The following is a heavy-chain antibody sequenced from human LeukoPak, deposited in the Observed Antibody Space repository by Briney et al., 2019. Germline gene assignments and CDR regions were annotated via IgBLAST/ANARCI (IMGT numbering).Heavy chain of an antibody. J-gene: IGHJ4*02. Sequence: PSVTLSLTCAVYGGSFSGYYWSWIRQPPGKGLEWIGEINHSGSTNYNPSLKSRVTISVDTSKNQFSLKLSSVTAADTAVYYCAREGVRESLGDDYWGQGTLVTVSS. V-gene: IGHV4-34*01. CDR1: GGSFSGYY. CDR3: AREGVRESLGDDY. CDR2: INHSGST. D-gene: IGHD3-10*01.